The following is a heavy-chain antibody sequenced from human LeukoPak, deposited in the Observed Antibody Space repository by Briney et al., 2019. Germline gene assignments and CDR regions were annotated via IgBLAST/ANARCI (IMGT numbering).Heavy chain of an antibody. J-gene: IGHJ5*02. D-gene: IGHD4-17*01. CDR2: IYTSGST. Sequence: SETLSLTCTVSGGSISSYYWSWIRQPAGKGLEWIGRIYTSGSTTYNPSLKSRVTMSVDTSKNQFSLKLSSVTAADTAVYYCARDSPRGDYVGNWFDPWGQGTLVTVSS. CDR1: GGSISSYY. CDR3: ARDSPRGDYVGNWFDP. V-gene: IGHV4-4*07.